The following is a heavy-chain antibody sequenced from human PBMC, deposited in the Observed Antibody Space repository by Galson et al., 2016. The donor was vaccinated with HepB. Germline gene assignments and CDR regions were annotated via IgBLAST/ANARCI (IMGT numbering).Heavy chain of an antibody. V-gene: IGHV3-33*01. CDR3: VSGVVRGVVSVDDAFDL. D-gene: IGHD3-10*01. CDR2: IWYDGSKK. Sequence: SLRLSCAASGFIFSNYGMNWVRQAPGKGLEWVAVIWYDGSKKYYGDSVKGRFSISRDNSKKTLYLQMNSLRVEDTAVYYCVSGVVRGVVSVDDAFDLWGQGTMFTVSS. CDR1: GFIFSNYG. J-gene: IGHJ3*01.